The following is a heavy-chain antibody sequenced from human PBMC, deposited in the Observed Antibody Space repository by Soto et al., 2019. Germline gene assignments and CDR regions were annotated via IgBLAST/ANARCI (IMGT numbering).Heavy chain of an antibody. Sequence: SLKISCKGSGYSFTSYWIGWVRQMPGKGLEWMGIIYPGDSDTRYSPSFQGQVTISADKSIGTAYLQWSSLKASDTAMYYCARLSGCSSTSCYTHMDVWGQGTTVTVSS. CDR2: IYPGDSDT. D-gene: IGHD2-2*02. CDR1: GYSFTSYW. CDR3: ARLSGCSSTSCYTHMDV. J-gene: IGHJ6*02. V-gene: IGHV5-51*01.